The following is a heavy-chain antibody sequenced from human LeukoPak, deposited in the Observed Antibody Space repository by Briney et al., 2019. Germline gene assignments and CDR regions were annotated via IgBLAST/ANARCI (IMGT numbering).Heavy chain of an antibody. V-gene: IGHV3-30*18. J-gene: IGHJ6*02. CDR3: AKDLWPNYYYYYGMDV. D-gene: IGHD2/OR15-2a*01. CDR2: ISYDGNDK. Sequence: GGSLRLSCAASGFTFSSYGMHWVRKAPGKGLEWVAVISYDGNDKYYADSVKGRFTISKDNSKNTLYLQMNSLRAEDTAIYYCAKDLWPNYYYYYGMDVWGQGTTVTVSS. CDR1: GFTFSSYG.